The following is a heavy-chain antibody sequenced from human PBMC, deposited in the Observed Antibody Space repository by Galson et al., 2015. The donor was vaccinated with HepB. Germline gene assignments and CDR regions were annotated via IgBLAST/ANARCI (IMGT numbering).Heavy chain of an antibody. Sequence: SLRLSCAASGFTFSSYSMNWVRQAPGKGLEWVSSISSSSSYIYYADSVKGRFTISRDNAKNSLYLQMNSLRAEDTAVYYCARDYQQLVLRLYYYGMDVWGQGNPGHRLL. V-gene: IGHV3-21*01. CDR1: GFTFSSYS. D-gene: IGHD6-13*01. CDR2: ISSSSSYI. CDR3: ARDYQQLVLRLYYYGMDV. J-gene: IGHJ6*02.